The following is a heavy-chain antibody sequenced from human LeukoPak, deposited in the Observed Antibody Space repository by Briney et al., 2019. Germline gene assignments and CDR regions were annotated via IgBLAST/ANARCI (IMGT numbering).Heavy chain of an antibody. CDR1: GYTFTSYG. CDR3: ATNYYDSSGYYLDSFDI. CDR2: IIPIFGTA. D-gene: IGHD3-22*01. J-gene: IGHJ3*02. V-gene: IGHV1-69*13. Sequence: SVKVSCKASGYTFTSYGISWVRQAPGQGLEWMGGIIPIFGTANYARKFQGRVTITADESTSTAYMELSSLRSEDTAVYYCATNYYDSSGYYLDSFDIWGQGTMVTVSS.